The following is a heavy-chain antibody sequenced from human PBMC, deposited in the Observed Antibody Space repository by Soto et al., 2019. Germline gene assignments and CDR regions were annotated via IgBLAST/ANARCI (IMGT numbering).Heavy chain of an antibody. CDR2: IYTGGTT. J-gene: IGHJ4*02. Sequence: EVQLVESGGGLVQPGGSLTLSCAASGFSVSDYYMSWVRQAPGKGLEWVSIIYTGGTTYYEDSLKGRVTFSRDSSKNTVYLQINGLGVEDRGECDWGSPPGESGGDAWGHGGQEPLPPVPS. CDR1: GFSVSDYY. V-gene: IGHV3-66*01. D-gene: IGHD2-21*02. CDR3: GSPPGESGGDAWGH.